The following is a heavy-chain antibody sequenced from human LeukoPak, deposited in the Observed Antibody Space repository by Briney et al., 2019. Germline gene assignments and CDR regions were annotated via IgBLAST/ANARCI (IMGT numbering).Heavy chain of an antibody. D-gene: IGHD4-23*01. J-gene: IGHJ4*02. CDR2: ISRNSGAYT. Sequence: PGGSLRLSCAASGFTFSTYDMYWVRQAPGKGLECVASISRNSGAYTYYAASVKGRFTISRDNSRSTLYLQMNGLRAEDTAVYYCARIHDYGGNSPFDYWGQGTLVTVSS. CDR1: GFTFSTYD. V-gene: IGHV3-23*01. CDR3: ARIHDYGGNSPFDY.